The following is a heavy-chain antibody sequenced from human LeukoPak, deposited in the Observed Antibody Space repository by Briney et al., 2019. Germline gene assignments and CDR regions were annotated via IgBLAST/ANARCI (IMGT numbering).Heavy chain of an antibody. CDR3: ARVEDYYYYMDV. CDR2: ISSNGGST. Sequence: GGSLRLSCAASGFTFSSCAMHWVRQAPGKGLEYVSAISSNGGSTYYANSVKGGFTISRDNSKNTLYLQMGSLRAEDMAVYYCARVEDYYYYMDVWGKGTTVTVSS. D-gene: IGHD1-1*01. V-gene: IGHV3-64*01. CDR1: GFTFSSCA. J-gene: IGHJ6*03.